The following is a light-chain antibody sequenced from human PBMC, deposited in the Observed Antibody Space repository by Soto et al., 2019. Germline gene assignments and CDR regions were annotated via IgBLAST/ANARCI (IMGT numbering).Light chain of an antibody. CDR1: SSNIGGNS. CDR2: DDN. CDR3: GPWDSSLSAYV. Sequence: QSVLTQPPSVSAAPGQKVTISCSGSSSNIGGNSVSWYQQLPGTAPKLLIYDDNKRPSGIPDRFSGSKSGTSATLGITGFQTGDEADYYCGPWDSSLSAYVFGTRTKVTVL. J-gene: IGLJ1*01. V-gene: IGLV1-51*01.